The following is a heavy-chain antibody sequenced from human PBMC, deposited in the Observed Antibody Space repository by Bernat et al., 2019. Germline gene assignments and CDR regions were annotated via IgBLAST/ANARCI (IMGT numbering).Heavy chain of an antibody. D-gene: IGHD3-16*01. CDR2: FSYGGST. CDR1: GASISSSSYY. J-gene: IGHJ4*02. Sequence: QLQLQESGPGLVKPSETLSLTCTVSGASISSSSYYCGWVRQPPGEGLEWIGSFSYGGSTYYNPSLTSRVTISVDTSKNQFSLKLTSVTAADTAVYFCAVITWQVGYWGQGTLVTVSS. CDR3: AVITWQVGY. V-gene: IGHV4-39*01.